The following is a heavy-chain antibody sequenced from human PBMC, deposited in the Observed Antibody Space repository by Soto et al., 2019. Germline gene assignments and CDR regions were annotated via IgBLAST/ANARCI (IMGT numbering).Heavy chain of an antibody. J-gene: IGHJ4*02. V-gene: IGHV3-30*18. D-gene: IGHD6-13*01. CDR3: AKEYGSSSLSPDFDY. CDR2: ISYDGSNK. CDR1: GFTFSSYG. Sequence: QVQLVESGGGVVQPGRSLRLSCAASGFTFSSYGMHWVRQAPGKGLEWVAVISYDGSNKYYADSLKGRFTISRDNSKNTLYLQMNSLRAEDTAVYYCAKEYGSSSLSPDFDYWGQGTLVTVSS.